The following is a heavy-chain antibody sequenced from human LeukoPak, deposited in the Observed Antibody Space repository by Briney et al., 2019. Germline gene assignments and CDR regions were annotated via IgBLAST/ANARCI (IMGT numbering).Heavy chain of an antibody. CDR3: ARVYWDIVATEFDY. V-gene: IGHV1-2*02. CDR1: GYTFTGYY. J-gene: IGHJ4*02. CDR2: INPNSGGT. Sequence: ASVKVSCKASGYTFTGYYMHWVRQAPGQGLEWMGWINPNSGGTNYAQKFQGRVTMTRDTSISTAYMELSRLRSDDPAVYYCARVYWDIVATEFDYWGQGTLDTVSS. D-gene: IGHD5-12*01.